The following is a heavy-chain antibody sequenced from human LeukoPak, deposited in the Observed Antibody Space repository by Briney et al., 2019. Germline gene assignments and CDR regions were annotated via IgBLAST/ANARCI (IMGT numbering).Heavy chain of an antibody. Sequence: QSGGSLRLSCTVSGFTVSSNSMSWVRQAPGKGLEWVSFIYSDNTHYSDSVKGRFTISGDNIKNTLYLQMNGLRTEDTALYYCVKDGFFRQTYAYYFDYWGQGTLVTVSS. J-gene: IGHJ4*02. V-gene: IGHV3-53*05. CDR2: IYSDNT. CDR1: GFTVSSNS. D-gene: IGHD3-16*01. CDR3: VKDGFFRQTYAYYFDY.